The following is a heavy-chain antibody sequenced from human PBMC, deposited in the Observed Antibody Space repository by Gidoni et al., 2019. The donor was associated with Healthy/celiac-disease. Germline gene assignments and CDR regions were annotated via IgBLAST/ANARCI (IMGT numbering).Heavy chain of an antibody. CDR1: GGTFCSYA. J-gene: IGHJ4*02. CDR2: IIPIFGTA. CDR3: ARGPRFLDLNYFDY. D-gene: IGHD3-3*01. Sequence: QVQLVQSGAEVKKPGSSAKVSCKASGGTFCSYAISWVRQARGQGLEWMGGIIPIFGTANYAQKFQGRVTITADESTSTAYMELSSLRAEDTAVYYCARGPRFLDLNYFDYWGQGTLVTVSS. V-gene: IGHV1-69*01.